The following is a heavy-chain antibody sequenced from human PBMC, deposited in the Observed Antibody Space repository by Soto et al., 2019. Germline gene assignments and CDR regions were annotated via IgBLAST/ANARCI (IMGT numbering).Heavy chain of an antibody. D-gene: IGHD3-9*01. CDR2: ISRGATTT. Sequence: PGGSLRLSCAVSGLTFSSFEMDWVRQAAGKGPEWISYISRGATTTYYADSVRGRFTISRDDAENSVFLQMDSLRVEDTAIYFCATRSTDYYSYWGQGTLVTVSS. V-gene: IGHV3-48*03. CDR3: ATRSTDYYSY. CDR1: GLTFSSFE. J-gene: IGHJ4*02.